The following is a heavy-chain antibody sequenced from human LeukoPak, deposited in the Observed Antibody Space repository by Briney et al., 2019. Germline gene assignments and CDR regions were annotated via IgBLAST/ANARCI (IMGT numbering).Heavy chain of an antibody. CDR3: ANEIRPNDY. CDR1: GFTVSSNY. CDR2: ISISGGTT. Sequence: GGSLRLSCAASGFTVSSNYMSWVRQAPGKGLEWVSAISISGGTTYYADAVKGRFTISRDNSKNTVYLQMNSLRAEDTAVYYCANEIRPNDYWGQGTLVTVSS. J-gene: IGHJ4*02. V-gene: IGHV3-23*01. D-gene: IGHD4-17*01.